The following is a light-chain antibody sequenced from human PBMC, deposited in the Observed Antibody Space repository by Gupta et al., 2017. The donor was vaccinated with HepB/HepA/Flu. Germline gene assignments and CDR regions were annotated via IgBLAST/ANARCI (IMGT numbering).Light chain of an antibody. V-gene: IGLV1-40*01. J-gene: IGLJ1*01. Sequence: QSVLTQPPSVSGAPGQRVTISCTGSSSNIGAGYDVHWYQQLPGTAPKLLIYGNSNRPSGVPDRFSGSKYGTSASLAITGLQAEDEADYYCQSYDSSRSGWVFGTGTKVTVL. CDR3: QSYDSSRSGWV. CDR2: GNS. CDR1: SSNIGAGYD.